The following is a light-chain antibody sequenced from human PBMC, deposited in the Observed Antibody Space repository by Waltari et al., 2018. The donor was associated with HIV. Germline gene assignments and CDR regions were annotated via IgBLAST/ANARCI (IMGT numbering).Light chain of an antibody. CDR1: SSNIGARED. J-gene: IGLJ2*01. CDR2: GNT. Sequence: QSVLTHPPSVSGAPGQRVIISCTGSSSNIGAREDVHWYQQLPGAVPKVLIYGNTNRPSGVPDRFSGSKSGASASLAIAGLQTDDEADYYCQSYDNSLNAVVFGGGTRLTVL. V-gene: IGLV1-40*01. CDR3: QSYDNSLNAVV.